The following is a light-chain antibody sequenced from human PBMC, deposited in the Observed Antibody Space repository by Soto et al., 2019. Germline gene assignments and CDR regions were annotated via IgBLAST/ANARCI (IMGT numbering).Light chain of an antibody. J-gene: IGKJ5*01. CDR1: QSVSSY. CDR3: QLRSNWLIT. V-gene: IGKV3-11*01. Sequence: EFVLTQSPATLSLSPGERATLSCRASQSVSSYLAWYQQKPGQAPRLLISDASNRATGIPARFSASESGTDFTLTITSLEPEDFAVYYCQLRSNWLITFGQGTRLEIK. CDR2: DAS.